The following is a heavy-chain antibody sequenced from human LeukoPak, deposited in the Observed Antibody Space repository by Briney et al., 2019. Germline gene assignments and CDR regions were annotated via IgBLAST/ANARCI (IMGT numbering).Heavy chain of an antibody. CDR2: IYSGGST. Sequence: GGSLRLSCAPSGFTLTNNYMSWVRQAPGKGLEWVSVIYSGGSTYYADSVKGRFTISGDNSKNTLYLQMNSLRVEDAAVYYCAGDCSSVLDDAFDIWGQGTLVTVSS. V-gene: IGHV3-53*01. CDR3: AGDCSSVLDDAFDI. J-gene: IGHJ3*02. D-gene: IGHD6-6*01. CDR1: GFTLTNNY.